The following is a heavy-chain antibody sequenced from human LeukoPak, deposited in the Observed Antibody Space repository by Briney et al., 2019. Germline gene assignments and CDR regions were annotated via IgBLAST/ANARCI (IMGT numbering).Heavy chain of an antibody. CDR1: AGSFSSYA. D-gene: IGHD3-22*01. CDR2: IMPIFDSI. V-gene: IGHV1-69*04. J-gene: IGHJ4*02. Sequence: TVKVSCKSPAGSFSSYAVSWVRQAPGRGLESIGSIMPIFDSIDYTEGFRGRLTLTADRSTGTAFMELSSLRPDDTATYYCVRDYDTSGPQKNYFDFWGQGTLITVSS. CDR3: VRDYDTSGPQKNYFDF.